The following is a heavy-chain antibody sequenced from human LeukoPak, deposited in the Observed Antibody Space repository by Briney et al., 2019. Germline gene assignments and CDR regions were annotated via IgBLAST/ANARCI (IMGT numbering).Heavy chain of an antibody. CDR2: IRYDGSNK. CDR3: AKVVRVAAAGQDY. D-gene: IGHD6-13*01. CDR1: GFTFSSYG. V-gene: IGHV3-30*02. J-gene: IGHJ4*02. Sequence: GGSLRLSCAASGFTFSSYGMHWVRQAPGKGLEWVAFIRYDGSNKYYADSVKGRFTISRDNSKNTLYLQMNSLRAEDTAVYYCAKVVRVAAAGQDYWGQGTLVTVSS.